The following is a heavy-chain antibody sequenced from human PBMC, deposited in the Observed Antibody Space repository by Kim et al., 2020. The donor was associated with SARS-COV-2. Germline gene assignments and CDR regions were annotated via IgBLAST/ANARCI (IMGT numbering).Heavy chain of an antibody. CDR1: GYSFTSYW. D-gene: IGHD3-22*01. Sequence: GESLKISCKSSGYSFTSYWIGWVRQMPGKGLEWMGIIYPGDSDTRYSPSFQGHVTISADKSISTAYLQWSSLKASDTAIYYCTSSYDTTGGYWGQGTLVTVSS. CDR3: TSSYDTTGGY. V-gene: IGHV5-51*01. J-gene: IGHJ4*02. CDR2: IYPGDSDT.